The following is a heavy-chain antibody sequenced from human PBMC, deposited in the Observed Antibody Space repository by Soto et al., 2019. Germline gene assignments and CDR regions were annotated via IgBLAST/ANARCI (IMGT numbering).Heavy chain of an antibody. CDR2: ISSTTNYI. CDR3: ARESEDLTSNFDY. Sequence: GGSLRLSCAASGLIFTRYSMNWVRQAPWKGLEWVSSISSTTNYIYYGDSMKGRFTISRDNAKNSLYLEMNSLRAEDTAVYYCARESEDLTSNFDYWGQGTLVTVSS. V-gene: IGHV3-21*06. J-gene: IGHJ4*02. CDR1: GLIFTRYS.